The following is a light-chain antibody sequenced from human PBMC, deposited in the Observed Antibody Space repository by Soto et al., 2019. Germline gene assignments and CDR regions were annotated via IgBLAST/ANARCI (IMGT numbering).Light chain of an antibody. CDR3: AAWDNSLKGVV. V-gene: IGLV1-44*01. CDR2: GDY. J-gene: IGLJ2*01. CDR1: SSNIGSNS. Sequence: QSVLTRPPSASGTPGQRVTISCSGSSSNIGSNSVNWYQHLPGTAPKVLIYGDYQRPSGVPDRFSGSKSGTSASLAISGLQSDDEADYYCAAWDNSLKGVVFGGGTKLTVL.